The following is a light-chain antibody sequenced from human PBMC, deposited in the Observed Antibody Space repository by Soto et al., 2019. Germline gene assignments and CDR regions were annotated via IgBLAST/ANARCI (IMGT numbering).Light chain of an antibody. J-gene: IGLJ2*01. CDR3: CSYSSTNTWI. V-gene: IGLV2-23*02. CDR2: QVS. CDR1: SSDVGIYDL. Sequence: QSVLTQPASVSGSPGQSITFSCTGTSSDVGIYDLVSWYQQHPGKAPKLMIFQVSQRPSGVSNRFSGSKSGSTASLTISGLQAEDEADYYCCSYSSTNTWIFGGGTKLTVL.